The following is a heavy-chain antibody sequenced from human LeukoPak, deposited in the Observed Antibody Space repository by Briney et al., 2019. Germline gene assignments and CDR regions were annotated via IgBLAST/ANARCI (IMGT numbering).Heavy chain of an antibody. CDR2: FDPEDGET. D-gene: IGHD3-16*02. J-gene: IGHJ3*02. CDR3: ATDETQGNDYVWGSYRYNAFDI. V-gene: IGHV1-24*01. CDR1: GYTLTELS. Sequence: ASVKVSCKASGYTLTELSMHWLRQAPGKGLEWMGGFDPEDGETIYAQKFQRRVTMTEDTSTDTAYMELSSLRSQDTAVYYCATDETQGNDYVWGSYRYNAFDIWGQGTMVTVSS.